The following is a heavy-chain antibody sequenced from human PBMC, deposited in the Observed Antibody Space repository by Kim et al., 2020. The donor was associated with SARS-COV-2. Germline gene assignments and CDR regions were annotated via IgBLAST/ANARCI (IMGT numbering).Heavy chain of an antibody. CDR3: ARGGYSYGCVDY. CDR1: GGSISSGGYY. Sequence: SETLSLTCTVSGGSISSGGYYWSWIRQHPGKGLEWIGYIYYSGSTYYNPSLKSRVTISVDTSKNQFSLKLSSVTAADTAVYYCARGGYSYGCVDYWGQGTLVTVSS. CDR2: IYYSGST. D-gene: IGHD5-18*01. J-gene: IGHJ4*02. V-gene: IGHV4-31*03.